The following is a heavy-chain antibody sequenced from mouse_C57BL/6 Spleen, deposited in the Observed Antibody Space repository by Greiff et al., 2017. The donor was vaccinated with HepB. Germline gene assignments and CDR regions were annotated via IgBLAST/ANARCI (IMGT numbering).Heavy chain of an antibody. CDR3: ARGGNGNYFAY. CDR1: GYTFTSYW. Sequence: VQLQQPGAELVKPGASVKLSCKASGYTFTSYWMQWVKQRPGQGLEWIGEIDPSDSYTNYNQKFKGKATLTVDTSSSTAYMQLSSLTSEDSAVYYCARGGNGNYFAYWGQGTLVTVSA. D-gene: IGHD2-1*01. CDR2: IDPSDSYT. V-gene: IGHV1-50*01. J-gene: IGHJ3*01.